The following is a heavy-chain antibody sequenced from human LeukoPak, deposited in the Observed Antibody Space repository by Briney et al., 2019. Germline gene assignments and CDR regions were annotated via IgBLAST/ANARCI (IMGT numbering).Heavy chain of an antibody. CDR2: ISGSGAST. CDR3: ARGQNVPA. J-gene: IGHJ4*02. V-gene: IGHV3-23*01. Sequence: PGGSLRLSCLTSGFTLSTNAMSWVRQAPGKGLEWISGISGSGASTYYADSVKGRFTISRDNSKNTLYLQMNSLRAEDTAVYYCARGQNVPAWGQGTLVTVSS. D-gene: IGHD1-1*01. CDR1: GFTLSTNA.